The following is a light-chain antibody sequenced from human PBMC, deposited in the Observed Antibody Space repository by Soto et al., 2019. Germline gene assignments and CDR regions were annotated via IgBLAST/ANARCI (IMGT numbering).Light chain of an antibody. J-gene: IGKJ3*01. CDR3: QQYGSSPRVT. Sequence: EIVLTQSPGTLSLSPGERATLSCRASQSVSSSYLAWYQQKPGQAPRLLIYGASSRATGIPDRFSGSGSGTEFTLTISRLEPEDFAGYYCQQYGSSPRVTFGPGTKVDIK. CDR2: GAS. V-gene: IGKV3-20*01. CDR1: QSVSSSY.